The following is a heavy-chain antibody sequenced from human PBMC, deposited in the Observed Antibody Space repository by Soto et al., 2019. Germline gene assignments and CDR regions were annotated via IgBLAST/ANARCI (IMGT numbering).Heavy chain of an antibody. J-gene: IGHJ4*02. V-gene: IGHV1-46*01. CDR2: INPSGGST. CDR1: GYTFTSYY. Sequence: ASVKVSCKASGYTFTSYYMHWVRQAPAQGLEWMGIINPSGGSTNYAQKFQGRVTMTRDTSTSTAYMELSSLRSEDTAVYYCARDRWQQVVYLDYWGQGTLVTVSS. D-gene: IGHD6-13*01. CDR3: ARDRWQQVVYLDY.